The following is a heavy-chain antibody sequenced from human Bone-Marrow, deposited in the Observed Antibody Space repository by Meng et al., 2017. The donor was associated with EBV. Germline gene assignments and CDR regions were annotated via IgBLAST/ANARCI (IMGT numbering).Heavy chain of an antibody. J-gene: IGHJ4*02. Sequence: VQAWAGVKKPGTAVKVSCWTSGGTFNVDAVSWVRQAPGQGLEWMGGLIPMSGAPHYAQKFQGRVAITADESTSTHYMDLSNLRSDDTAMYYCASESGRGFTPDYWGQGTLVTVSS. CDR1: GGTFNVDA. D-gene: IGHD3-10*01. V-gene: IGHV1-69*01. CDR3: ASESGRGFTPDY. CDR2: LIPMSGAP.